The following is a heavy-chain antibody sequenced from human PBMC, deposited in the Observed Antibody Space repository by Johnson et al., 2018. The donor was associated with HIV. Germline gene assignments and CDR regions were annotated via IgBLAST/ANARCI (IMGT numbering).Heavy chain of an antibody. CDR3: TTGLYWSDAFDV. D-gene: IGHD1-1*01. J-gene: IGHJ3*01. V-gene: IGHV3-15*01. CDR2: IKSRANSGTA. CDR1: GFTVSSNY. Sequence: VQLVESGGGLVQPGGSLRLSCAAFGFTVSSNYMNCVRQAPGNGLELVGRIKSRANSGTADYAAPVRGRFTFSTDASKTTLYLRMNSLKTEDTGVYYCTTGLYWSDAFDVWGRGTVVTVSP.